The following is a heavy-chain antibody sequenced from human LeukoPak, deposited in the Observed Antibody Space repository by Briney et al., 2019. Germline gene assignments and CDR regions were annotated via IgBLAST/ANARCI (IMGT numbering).Heavy chain of an antibody. CDR2: MNPNSGNT. D-gene: IGHD3-10*01. V-gene: IGHV1-8*01. Sequence: ASVKVSCKASGYTFTSYDINWVRQATGQGLEWMGWMNPNSGNTGYAQKFQGRVTMTRNTSISTAYMELSSLRSEDTAVYYCVTPVEYGSGSYYNHMGYYYYMDVWGKGTAVTVSS. CDR3: VTPVEYGSGSYYNHMGYYYYMDV. CDR1: GYTFTSYD. J-gene: IGHJ6*03.